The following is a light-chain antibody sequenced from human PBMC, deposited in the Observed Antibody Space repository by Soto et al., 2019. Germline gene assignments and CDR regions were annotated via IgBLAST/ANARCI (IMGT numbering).Light chain of an antibody. CDR2: EVT. CDR1: SSDVGGYDY. CDR3: TSYASSSTQV. J-gene: IGLJ1*01. Sequence: QSVLTQPASVSGSPGQSIIISCTGTSSDVGGYDYVSWYQQHPGTAPRLITYEVTNRPSGVSNRFSGSKSGDTASLTISGLQAEDEADYYCTSYASSSTQVFGTGTKVTVL. V-gene: IGLV2-14*01.